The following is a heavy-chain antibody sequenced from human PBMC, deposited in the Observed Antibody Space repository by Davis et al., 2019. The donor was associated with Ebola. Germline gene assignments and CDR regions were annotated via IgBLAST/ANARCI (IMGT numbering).Heavy chain of an antibody. J-gene: IGHJ5*02. Sequence: SVQVSCKASRGTFSSYAISWVRQPPGQGLEWMGGIIPIFGTANYAQKFQGRVTITADESTSTAYMELSSLRSEDTAVYYCASAFPSGYPHAVNWFDPWGQGTLVTVSS. CDR2: IIPIFGTA. CDR1: RGTFSSYA. D-gene: IGHD5-12*01. CDR3: ASAFPSGYPHAVNWFDP. V-gene: IGHV1-69*13.